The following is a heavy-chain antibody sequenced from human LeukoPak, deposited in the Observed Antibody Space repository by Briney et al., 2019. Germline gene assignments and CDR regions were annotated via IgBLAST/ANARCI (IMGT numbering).Heavy chain of an antibody. CDR1: GGSISSGGYY. D-gene: IGHD3-3*01. CDR2: INHSGST. Sequence: SETLSLTCTVSGGSISSGGYYWSWIRQPPGKGLEWIGEINHSGSTNYNPSLKSRVTISVDTSKKQFSLNLSSVTAADTAVYYCARRAPDRWSGYLRWFDPWGQGTLVTVSS. J-gene: IGHJ5*02. V-gene: IGHV4-39*07. CDR3: ARRAPDRWSGYLRWFDP.